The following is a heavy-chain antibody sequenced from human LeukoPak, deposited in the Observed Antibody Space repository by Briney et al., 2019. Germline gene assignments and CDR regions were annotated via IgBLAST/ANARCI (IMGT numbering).Heavy chain of an antibody. CDR2: ISSSSTYI. Sequence: KPGGSLRLSCTASGFTFSSYSMNWVRQAPGKGLEWVSSISSSSTYIYCADSVKGRFTISRDNAKNSLYLQMNRLRAEDTAVYYCARADDFWSGYFPPHYGMDVWGQGTTVTVSS. CDR3: ARADDFWSGYFPPHYGMDV. V-gene: IGHV3-21*01. D-gene: IGHD3-3*01. CDR1: GFTFSSYS. J-gene: IGHJ6*02.